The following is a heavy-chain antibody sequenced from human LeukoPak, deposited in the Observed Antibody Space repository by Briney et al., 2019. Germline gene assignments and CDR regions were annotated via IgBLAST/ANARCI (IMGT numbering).Heavy chain of an antibody. V-gene: IGHV3-7*03. CDR1: GFTFSSYW. D-gene: IGHD5-18*01. J-gene: IGHJ4*02. Sequence: GGSLRLSCAASGFTFSSYWMSWVRQAPGKGLEWVANIKQDGSEKYYVDSVKGRFTISRDNAKNSLYLQMNSLRAEDTAVYYCARDRSKAPTWIQLWSRFDYWGQGALVTVSS. CDR3: ARDRSKAPTWIQLWSRFDY. CDR2: IKQDGSEK.